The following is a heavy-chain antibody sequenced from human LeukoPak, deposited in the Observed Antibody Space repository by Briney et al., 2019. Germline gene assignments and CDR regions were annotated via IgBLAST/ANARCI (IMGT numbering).Heavy chain of an antibody. Sequence: PGGSLGLSCAASGFTFSSYSMNWVRQAPGKGLEWVSSISSSSSYIYYADSVKGRFTISRDNAKNSLYLQMNSLRAEDTAVYYCARGCGRASCPYFFDSWGHGSLVSVSS. J-gene: IGHJ4*01. CDR1: GFTFSSYS. CDR3: ARGCGRASCPYFFDS. V-gene: IGHV3-21*01. D-gene: IGHD2-2*01. CDR2: ISSSSSYI.